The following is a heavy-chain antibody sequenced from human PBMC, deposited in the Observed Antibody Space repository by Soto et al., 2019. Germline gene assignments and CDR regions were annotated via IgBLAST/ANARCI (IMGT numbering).Heavy chain of an antibody. J-gene: IGHJ5*02. CDR2: IYYSGST. Sequence: SETLSLTCTVSGGSISSYYWSWIRQPPGKGLERIGYIYYSGSTNYNPSLKSRVTISVDTSKNQFSLKLSSVTAADTAVYYCARDRGYSGSYYWFDPWGQGTLVTVSS. CDR1: GGSISSYY. V-gene: IGHV4-59*01. D-gene: IGHD1-26*01. CDR3: ARDRGYSGSYYWFDP.